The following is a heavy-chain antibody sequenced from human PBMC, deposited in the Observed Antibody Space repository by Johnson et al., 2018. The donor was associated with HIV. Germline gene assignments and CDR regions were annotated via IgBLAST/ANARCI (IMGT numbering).Heavy chain of an antibody. Sequence: VQLVESGGGVVQPGRSLRLSCAASGFTFSNYAMHWVRQAPGKGLEYVSGVSGNGGSTYYADSVKGRFTISRDNSKNTLYLQMEGLRPEDTAVYNCARGAGEAYGGNFRDAFDIWGQGTMVTVSS. CDR3: ARGAGEAYGGNFRDAFDI. J-gene: IGHJ3*02. CDR2: VSGNGGST. CDR1: GFTFSNYA. D-gene: IGHD4-23*01. V-gene: IGHV3-64*04.